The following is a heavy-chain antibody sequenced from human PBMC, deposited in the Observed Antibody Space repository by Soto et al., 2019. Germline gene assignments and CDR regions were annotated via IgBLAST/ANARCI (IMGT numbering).Heavy chain of an antibody. CDR3: AKCTLSTRDSSGYYYFDY. Sequence: PGGYQRLSCAASELNIVGYAVRWVIQAPGKELESVSAISGSGGSTYYADSVKGRFTISRDNSKNTLYLQMNSLRAEDTAVYYCAKCTLSTRDSSGYYYFDYWGQGTLVTVSS. V-gene: IGHV3-23*01. D-gene: IGHD3-22*01. CDR1: ELNIVGYA. J-gene: IGHJ4*02. CDR2: ISGSGGST.